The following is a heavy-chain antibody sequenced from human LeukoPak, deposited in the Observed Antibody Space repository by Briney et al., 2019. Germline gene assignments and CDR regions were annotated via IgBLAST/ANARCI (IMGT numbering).Heavy chain of an antibody. D-gene: IGHD4-17*01. Sequence: SETLSLTCTVSGDSISSYYWSWIRQPPGKGLEWIGYIYYSGSTNYNPSLKSRVTISVDTSKNQFSLKLSSVTAADTAVYYCARSKTTVTSNWFDPWGQGTLVTVSS. CDR3: ARSKTTVTSNWFDP. J-gene: IGHJ5*02. CDR1: GDSISSYY. V-gene: IGHV4-59*08. CDR2: IYYSGST.